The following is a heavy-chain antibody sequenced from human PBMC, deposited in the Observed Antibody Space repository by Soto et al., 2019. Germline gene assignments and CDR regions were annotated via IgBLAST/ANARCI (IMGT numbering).Heavy chain of an antibody. Sequence: GASVKVSCKASGGAFNTFGFSGVRQAPGQGLEWMGGIIPFFRTANYAQKFQDRVTITADESTSTVYMDLRSLRSEDTAKYYCARSPPMDSGDKYFYDFWGQGALVTVSS. CDR1: GGAFNTFG. V-gene: IGHV1-69*13. CDR3: ARSPPMDSGDKYFYDF. CDR2: IIPFFRTA. J-gene: IGHJ4*02. D-gene: IGHD4-17*01.